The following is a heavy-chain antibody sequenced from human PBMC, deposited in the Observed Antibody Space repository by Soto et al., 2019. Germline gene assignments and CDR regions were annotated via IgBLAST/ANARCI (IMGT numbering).Heavy chain of an antibody. CDR3: ARSPRSSPYFDY. CDR2: IYPGDSEA. Sequence: GDSLKISCQCSGYTFSNFWIAWVRQLPGKGLEYMGIIYPGDSEARYSPSFHGKVTISADRSIGTAYLQWSSLEASDSAFYFCARSPRSSPYFDYWGQGALVTVSS. V-gene: IGHV5-51*01. D-gene: IGHD6-13*01. J-gene: IGHJ4*02. CDR1: GYTFSNFW.